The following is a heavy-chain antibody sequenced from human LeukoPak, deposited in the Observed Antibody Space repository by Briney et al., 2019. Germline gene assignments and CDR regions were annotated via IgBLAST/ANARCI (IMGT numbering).Heavy chain of an antibody. D-gene: IGHD6-6*01. CDR3: AKVSSSFRPSPFDY. J-gene: IGHJ4*02. CDR1: GFTFSSYA. V-gene: IGHV3-23*01. CDR2: ISGSGGST. Sequence: PPGGSLRLSCAASGFTFSSYAMSWVRQAPVKVLEWVSAISGSGGSTYYADSVKGRFTISRDNSKNMLYLQMNSLRAEDTAVYYCAKVSSSFRPSPFDYWGQGTLVTVSS.